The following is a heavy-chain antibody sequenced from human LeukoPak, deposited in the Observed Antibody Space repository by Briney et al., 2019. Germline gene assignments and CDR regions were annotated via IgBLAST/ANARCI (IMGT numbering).Heavy chain of an antibody. CDR1: GFTFSTYS. CDR3: ARVGAVAGRNPYYFDY. CDR2: ISSSSRYI. J-gene: IGHJ4*02. D-gene: IGHD6-19*01. Sequence: GGSLRLSCAASGFTFSTYSMSWVRQAPGKGLDWVSYISSSSRYIYYADSVKGRFTISRDNAKNSLYLQMNSLRAEDTALYYCARVGAVAGRNPYYFDYWGQGTLVTVSS. V-gene: IGHV3-21*04.